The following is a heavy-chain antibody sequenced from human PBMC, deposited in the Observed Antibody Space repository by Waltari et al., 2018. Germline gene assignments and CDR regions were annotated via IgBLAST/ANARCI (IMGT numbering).Heavy chain of an antibody. Sequence: EVQLVESGGGMVKPGGSLRHSCEVPRFTFSSFKMNWVRQAPGRRLEWVASISSTSAYIDYADSMKGRFTISRDNAKSSLFLQMNSLTVDDTAIYYCASGITLDYWGQGTPVIVSS. J-gene: IGHJ4*02. CDR2: ISSTSAYI. D-gene: IGHD3-10*01. CDR3: ASGITLDY. V-gene: IGHV3-21*01. CDR1: RFTFSSFK.